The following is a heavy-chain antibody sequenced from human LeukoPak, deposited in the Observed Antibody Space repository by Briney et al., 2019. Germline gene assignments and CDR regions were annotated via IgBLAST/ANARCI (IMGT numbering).Heavy chain of an antibody. J-gene: IGHJ6*03. Sequence: SETLSLTCTVSGGSISSYYWSWIRQPPGKGLEWIGYIYYSGSNNYNPPLKSRVTISVDTSKNQFSQKLSSVTAADTAVYYCARGKARGYGYYYDYMDVWGKGTTVTVSS. V-gene: IGHV4-59*01. D-gene: IGHD3-16*01. CDR2: IYYSGSN. CDR3: ARGKARGYGYYYDYMDV. CDR1: GGSISSYY.